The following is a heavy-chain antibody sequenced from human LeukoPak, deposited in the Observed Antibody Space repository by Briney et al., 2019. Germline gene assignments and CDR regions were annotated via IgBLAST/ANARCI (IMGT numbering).Heavy chain of an antibody. CDR2: HSHSGSA. Sequence: SETLSLTCTVSGASINSDTYYWGWIRQPPGKGLEWIGTHSHSGSAYYNPSLRSRVTMSVDTSKHQFSLKLSSVTAADTAVYYCARGGIAVAGTVYFDYWGQGTLVTVSS. D-gene: IGHD6-19*01. CDR1: GASINSDTYY. J-gene: IGHJ4*02. CDR3: ARGGIAVAGTVYFDY. V-gene: IGHV4-39*07.